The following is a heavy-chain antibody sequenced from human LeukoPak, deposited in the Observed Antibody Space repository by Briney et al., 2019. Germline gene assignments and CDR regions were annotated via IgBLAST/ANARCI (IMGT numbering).Heavy chain of an antibody. CDR1: GYTFTSYG. J-gene: IGHJ4*02. CDR3: ARASSSWTLFDY. Sequence: ASVKVSCKASGYTFTSYGISWVRQAPGQGLEWMGWISAYNGNTNYAQKLQGRVTMATDTSTSTAYMELRSLRSDDTAVYYCARASSSWTLFDYWGQGTLVTVSS. D-gene: IGHD6-13*01. V-gene: IGHV1-18*01. CDR2: ISAYNGNT.